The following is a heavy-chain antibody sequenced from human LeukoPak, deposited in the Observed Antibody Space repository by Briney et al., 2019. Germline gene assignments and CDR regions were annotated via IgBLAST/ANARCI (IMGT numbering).Heavy chain of an antibody. CDR3: ARVGYDSSGYSPYWFDP. D-gene: IGHD3-22*01. CDR2: INAGNGNT. Sequence: ASVKVSCKASGYTFTSYAMHWVRQAPGQRLEWMGWINAGNGNTKYSQKFQGRVTVTRDTSTSTAYMELRSLRSDDTAVYYCARVGYDSSGYSPYWFDPWGQGTLVTVSS. J-gene: IGHJ5*02. V-gene: IGHV1-3*01. CDR1: GYTFTSYA.